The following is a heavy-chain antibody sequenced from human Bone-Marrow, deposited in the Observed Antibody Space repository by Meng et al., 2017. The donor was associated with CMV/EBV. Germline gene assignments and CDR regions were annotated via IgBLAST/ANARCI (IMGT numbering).Heavy chain of an antibody. D-gene: IGHD3-3*01. CDR2: IYYSGST. CDR1: GGSISSGGYY. CDR3: ASRHYDFWSGYYDYGMDV. Sequence: SETLSLTCTVSGGSISSGGYYWSWIRQHPGKGLEWIGYIYYSGSTYHNPSLKSRVTISVDTSKNQFSLKLSSVTAADTAVYYCASRHYDFWSGYYDYGMDVWGQGTTITVSS. V-gene: IGHV4-31*03. J-gene: IGHJ6*02.